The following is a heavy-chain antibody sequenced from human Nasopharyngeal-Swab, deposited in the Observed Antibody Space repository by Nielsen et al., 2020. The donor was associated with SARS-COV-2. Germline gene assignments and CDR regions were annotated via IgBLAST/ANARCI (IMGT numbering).Heavy chain of an antibody. Sequence: WIRQPPGKGLEWVSSISSSSSYIYYADSVKGRFTISRDNAKNSLYLQMNSLRAEDTAVYYCAREGEYYYDSSGDLFDYWGQGTLVTVSS. V-gene: IGHV3-21*01. J-gene: IGHJ4*02. CDR2: ISSSSSYI. CDR3: AREGEYYYDSSGDLFDY. D-gene: IGHD3-22*01.